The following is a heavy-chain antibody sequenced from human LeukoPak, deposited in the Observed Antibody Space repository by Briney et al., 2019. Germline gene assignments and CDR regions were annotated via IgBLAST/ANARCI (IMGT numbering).Heavy chain of an antibody. CDR3: ARGALAVAGYYFDY. CDR2: ISYDGSNK. D-gene: IGHD6-19*01. J-gene: IGHJ4*02. Sequence: PGGSLRLSYAASGFTFSSYAMHWVRQAPGKGLEWVAVISYDGSNKYYADSVKGRFTISRDNSKNTLYLQMNSLRAEDTAVYYCARGALAVAGYYFDYWGQGTLVTVSS. CDR1: GFTFSSYA. V-gene: IGHV3-30-3*01.